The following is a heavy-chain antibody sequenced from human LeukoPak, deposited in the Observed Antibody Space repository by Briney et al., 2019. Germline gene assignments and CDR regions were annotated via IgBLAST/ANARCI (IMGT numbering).Heavy chain of an antibody. CDR2: INPNSGGT. CDR1: GYTFTGYY. CDR3: ARELRYYYDSSGYVLMFDP. J-gene: IGHJ5*02. Sequence: ASVKVSCKASGYTFTGYYMHWVRQAPGQGLEWMGRINPNSGGTNYAQKFQGRVTMTRDTSISTAYMELSRLRSDDTAVYYCARELRYYYDSSGYVLMFDPWGQGTLVTVSS. V-gene: IGHV1-2*06. D-gene: IGHD3-22*01.